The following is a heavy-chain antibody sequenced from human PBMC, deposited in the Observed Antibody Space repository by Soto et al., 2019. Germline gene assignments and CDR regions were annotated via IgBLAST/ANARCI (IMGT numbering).Heavy chain of an antibody. Sequence: SETLSLTCAVYGGSFSGYYWSWIRQPPGKGLEWIGEINHSGSTNYNPSLKSRLTISVDTSKNQFSLKLSSVTAADTAVYYCARVVIHPYYFDYWGQGTLVTVSS. CDR3: ARVVIHPYYFDY. D-gene: IGHD3-22*01. J-gene: IGHJ4*02. V-gene: IGHV4-34*01. CDR2: INHSGST. CDR1: GGSFSGYY.